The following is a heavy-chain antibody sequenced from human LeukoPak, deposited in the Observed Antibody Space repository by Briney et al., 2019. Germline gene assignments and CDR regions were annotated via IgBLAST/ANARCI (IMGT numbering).Heavy chain of an antibody. CDR3: ASSHYGDHFDY. CDR2: IKQDGSEK. CDR1: GFTFSSYW. V-gene: IGHV3-7*01. Sequence: PGGSLRLSCAASGFTFSSYWMSWVRQVPGKGLEWVANIKQDGSEKYYVDSVKGRFTISRDNAKNSLYLQMNSLRAEDTAVYYCASSHYGDHFDYWGQGTLVTVSS. D-gene: IGHD4-17*01. J-gene: IGHJ4*02.